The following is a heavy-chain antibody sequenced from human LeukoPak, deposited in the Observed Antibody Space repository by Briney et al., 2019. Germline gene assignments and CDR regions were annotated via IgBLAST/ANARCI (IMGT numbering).Heavy chain of an antibody. CDR1: CGSICSGYSY. CDR2: IYYSGST. CDR3: DRVPRDGWFGGRGDY. D-gene: IGHD3-10*01. V-gene: IGHV4-30-4*01. Sequence: SEAPSLLCSVSCGSICSGYSYWCLLRPPPGKGLGVSWYIYYSGSTYYNPSVKRRLTISIETYESQFSLKLSSVTAADTAVYFCDRVPRDGWFGGRGDYGGQGTLVTVPS. J-gene: IGHJ4*02.